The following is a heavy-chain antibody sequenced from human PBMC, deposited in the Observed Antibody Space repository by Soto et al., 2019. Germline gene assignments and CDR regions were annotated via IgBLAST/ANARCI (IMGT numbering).Heavy chain of an antibody. Sequence: SETLSLTCAVSGGSISSGGYSWSWIRQPPGKGLEWIGYMYHSGSTNYNPSLKSRVTISVDTSKNQLSLKLSSVTAADTAVYYCARRYGYYFDYWGQGTLVTVSS. CDR1: GGSISSGGYS. CDR2: MYHSGST. CDR3: ARRYGYYFDY. D-gene: IGHD3-9*01. V-gene: IGHV4-30-2*01. J-gene: IGHJ4*02.